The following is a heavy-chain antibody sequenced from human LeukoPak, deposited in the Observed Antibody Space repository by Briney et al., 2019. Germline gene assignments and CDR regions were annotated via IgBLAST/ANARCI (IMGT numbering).Heavy chain of an antibody. CDR3: ARDQGSLTRSWYTGY. Sequence: GASVKISCKASGYSFNGVYIHWVRQAPGQGLEWMGRINPYSGDTNFAQKFQGRVTMTRDTSITTAYMDLSSLTPDDTAVYFCARDQGSLTRSWYTGYWGQGTQVTVSS. CDR1: GYSFNGVY. CDR2: INPYSGDT. V-gene: IGHV1-2*06. J-gene: IGHJ4*02. D-gene: IGHD6-13*01.